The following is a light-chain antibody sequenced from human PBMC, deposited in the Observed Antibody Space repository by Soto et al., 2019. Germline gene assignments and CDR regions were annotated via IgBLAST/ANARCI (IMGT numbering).Light chain of an antibody. CDR1: QGISSS. CDR2: DAS. V-gene: IGKV1-9*01. Sequence: DIQLTQSPSFLSASVGDRVTITCRASQGISSSLAWYQQKPGKAPKLLIYDASTLQSGVPSRFSGSGSGTEFTLTISSLQPEDFATYFCQQASSYLFTFGPGTKVDVK. CDR3: QQASSYLFT. J-gene: IGKJ3*01.